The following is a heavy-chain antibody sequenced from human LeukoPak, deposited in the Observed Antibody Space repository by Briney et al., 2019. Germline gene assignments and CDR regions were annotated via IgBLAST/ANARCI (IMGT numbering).Heavy chain of an antibody. CDR3: ARDAHGDYFNRFDP. CDR2: INPNSGGT. CDR1: GYTFTGYY. Sequence: GASVKVSCKASGYTFTGYYMHWVRQAPGQGLEWMGWINPNSGGTNYARKFQGRVTMTRDTSISTAYMELSRLRSDDTAVYYCARDAHGDYFNRFDPWGQGTLVTVSS. D-gene: IGHD4-17*01. V-gene: IGHV1-2*02. J-gene: IGHJ5*02.